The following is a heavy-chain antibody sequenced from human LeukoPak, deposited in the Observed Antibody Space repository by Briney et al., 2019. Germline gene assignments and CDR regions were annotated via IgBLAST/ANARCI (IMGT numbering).Heavy chain of an antibody. CDR1: GGSISSGDYY. D-gene: IGHD2-15*01. V-gene: IGHV4-30-4*01. CDR3: ARAYCSGGSCYGYYFDY. CDR2: IYYSGST. J-gene: IGHJ4*02. Sequence: PSQTLSLTCTVSGGSISSGDYYWSWIRQPPGKGLEWIGYIYYSGSTYYNPSLKSRVTISVDTSKNQFSLKLSSVTAADTAVYYSARAYCSGGSCYGYYFDYWGQGTLVTVSS.